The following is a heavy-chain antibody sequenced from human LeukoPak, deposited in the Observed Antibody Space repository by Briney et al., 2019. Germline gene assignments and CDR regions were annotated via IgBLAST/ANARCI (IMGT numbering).Heavy chain of an antibody. CDR3: ARERGDGYYYMDV. CDR1: GFTFSSYA. J-gene: IGHJ6*03. Sequence: GGSLRLSCAGSGFTFSSYAMHWVRQAPGKGLEYVSAISSNGGSTYYANSVKGRFTISRDNSKNTLYLQMGSLRAEDMAVYYCARERGDGYYYMDVWGKGTTITVSS. V-gene: IGHV3-64*01. D-gene: IGHD3-10*01. CDR2: ISSNGGST.